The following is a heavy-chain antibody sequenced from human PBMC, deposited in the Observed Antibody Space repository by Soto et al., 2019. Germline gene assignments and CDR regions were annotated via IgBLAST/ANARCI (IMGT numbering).Heavy chain of an antibody. V-gene: IGHV4-59*01. Sequence: PSETLSLTCTVSGGSISSYYWSWIRQPPGKGLEWIGYIYYSGSTNYNPSLKSRVTISVDTSKNQFSLKLSSVTAADTAVYYCARLWFGEVTKIDPWGQGTLVTVSS. CDR2: IYYSGST. D-gene: IGHD3-10*01. CDR3: ARLWFGEVTKIDP. CDR1: GGSISSYY. J-gene: IGHJ5*02.